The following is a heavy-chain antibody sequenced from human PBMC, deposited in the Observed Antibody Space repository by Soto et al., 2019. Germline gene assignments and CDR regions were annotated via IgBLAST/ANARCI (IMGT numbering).Heavy chain of an antibody. CDR2: IDPSDSYT. Sequence: ASLKVSCRGSGYGFTYYWVSWVRQMNGKGLEWMGRIDPSDSYTNYSPSFQGHVTISADKSISTAYLQWSSLKASDTAMYYCARHGDPYCGGDCYSQGSWFDPWGQGTLVTVSS. CDR3: ARHGDPYCGGDCYSQGSWFDP. D-gene: IGHD2-21*02. CDR1: GYGFTYYW. J-gene: IGHJ5*02. V-gene: IGHV5-10-1*01.